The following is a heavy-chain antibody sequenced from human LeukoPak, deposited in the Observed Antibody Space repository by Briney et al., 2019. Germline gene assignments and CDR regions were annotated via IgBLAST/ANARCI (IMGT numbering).Heavy chain of an antibody. CDR1: GYTFSSYA. CDR2: ISTSTGDT. J-gene: IGHJ4*02. V-gene: IGHV1-18*01. D-gene: IGHD4-11*01. Sequence: AASVKVSCKASGYTFSSYAMNWVRQAPGQGLEWMGWISTSTGDTKYTQKFQGRVTLTTDTSTSTAYMELSSLRSDDTAVYYCARDDNYGIFVNVDYWGQGTLVTVSS. CDR3: ARDDNYGIFVNVDY.